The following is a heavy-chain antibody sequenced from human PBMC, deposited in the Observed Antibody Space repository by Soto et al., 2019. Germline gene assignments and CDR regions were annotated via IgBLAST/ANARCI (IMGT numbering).Heavy chain of an antibody. Sequence: QVQLVESGGGLVKPGGSLRLSCAASGFTFSDYYMSWIRQAPGKGLEWVSYISSSGSTIYYADSVKGRFTISRDNAKNTLNLQINSLRGEDRAVYYCVGEAYYYDGSGSWVGGGFDYWGQGSLVTVSS. CDR3: VGEAYYYDGSGSWVGGGFDY. D-gene: IGHD3-22*01. V-gene: IGHV3-11*01. CDR1: GFTFSDYY. J-gene: IGHJ4*02. CDR2: ISSSGSTI.